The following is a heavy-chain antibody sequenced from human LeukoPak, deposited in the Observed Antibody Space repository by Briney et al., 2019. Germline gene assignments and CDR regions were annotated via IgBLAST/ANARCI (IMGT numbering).Heavy chain of an antibody. V-gene: IGHV3-48*02. CDR1: GFTFSSYS. D-gene: IGHD2-2*01. CDR3: ARGGTVGPNPYYSDY. Sequence: GGSLRLSCAASGFTFSSYSMNWVRQAPGKGLEWAPYISSSGSHIYYSDSVKGRFTISRDNAKNSLYLQMNSLRDEDTAVYYCARGGTVGPNPYYSDYWGQGTLVTVSS. CDR2: ISSSGSHI. J-gene: IGHJ4*02.